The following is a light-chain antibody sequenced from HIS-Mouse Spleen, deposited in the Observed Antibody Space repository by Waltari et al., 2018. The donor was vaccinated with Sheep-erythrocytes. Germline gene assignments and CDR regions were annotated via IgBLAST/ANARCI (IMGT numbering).Light chain of an antibody. CDR1: SSAVGSYNI. CDR2: EGS. V-gene: IGLV2-23*01. CDR3: CSYAGSSTPWV. Sequence: QSALTQPASVSGSPGQSITTSCTGPSSAVGSYNIVSWYQQHPGKAPKLMIYEGSKRPSGVSNRFSGSKSGNTASLTISGLQAEDEADYYCCSYAGSSTPWVFGGGTKLTVL. J-gene: IGLJ3*02.